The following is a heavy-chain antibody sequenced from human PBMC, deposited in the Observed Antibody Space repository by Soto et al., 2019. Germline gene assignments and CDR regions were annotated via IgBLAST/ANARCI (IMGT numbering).Heavy chain of an antibody. CDR3: ARSLFMVAPDNEPFDY. CDR2: ISGGGNDR. J-gene: IGHJ4*02. V-gene: IGHV3-23*01. D-gene: IGHD5-12*01. Sequence: VQLLESGGSLVQPGGSLPLSCAASGFPVSSYAMSWVRQTPEKGLEWVAGISGGGNDRYYADFVQGRFTFSRDNSRNILYLQMNSMRADDTAMYFCARSLFMVAPDNEPFDYWGQGPLVTVSS. CDR1: GFPVSSYA.